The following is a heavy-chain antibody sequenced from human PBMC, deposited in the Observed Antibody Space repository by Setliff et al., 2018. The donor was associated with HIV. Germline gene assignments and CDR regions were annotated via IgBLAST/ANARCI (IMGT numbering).Heavy chain of an antibody. V-gene: IGHV3-7*03. D-gene: IGHD3-9*01. Sequence: GGSLRLSCAASGFTFSSYWMSWVRQPPGKGLEWVANIKQDGSEKYYVDSVKGRFTISRDNAKNSLYLQMNSLRAEDTAVYYCAREDNYDILTGYLWEYYFDYWGQGTLVTVSS. J-gene: IGHJ4*02. CDR1: GFTFSSYW. CDR2: IKQDGSEK. CDR3: AREDNYDILTGYLWEYYFDY.